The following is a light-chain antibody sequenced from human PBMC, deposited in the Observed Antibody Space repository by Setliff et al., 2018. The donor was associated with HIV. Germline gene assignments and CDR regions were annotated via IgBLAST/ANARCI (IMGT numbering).Light chain of an antibody. V-gene: IGLV2-11*01. CDR3: CSYAGSYTFV. CDR2: YVN. Sequence: ALTQPRSVSGSPGQSVTISCTGTSSDVGNYNYVSWYQHHPGKAPKLIIYYVNERPSGVPDRFSGSKSGNTASLTISGLQGDDEADYYCCSYAGSYTFVFGAGTKV. CDR1: SSDVGNYNY. J-gene: IGLJ1*01.